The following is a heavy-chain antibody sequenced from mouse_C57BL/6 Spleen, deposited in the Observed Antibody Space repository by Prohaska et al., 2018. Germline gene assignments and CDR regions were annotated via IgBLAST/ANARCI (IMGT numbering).Heavy chain of an antibody. D-gene: IGHD2-2*01. V-gene: IGHV1-69*02. CDR3: ALATMVTTSVDS. CDR1: GYTFTSYW. CDR2: IDPSDSYT. Sequence: QVQLQQPGAELVRPGSSVKLSCKASGYTFTSYWMHWVKQRPGQGLEWIGEIDPSDSYTNYNQKFKGKATLTVDKSSSTAYMHLSSLTFYDFAVYLCALATMVTTSVDSWGKGSTLTFS. J-gene: IGHJ2*01.